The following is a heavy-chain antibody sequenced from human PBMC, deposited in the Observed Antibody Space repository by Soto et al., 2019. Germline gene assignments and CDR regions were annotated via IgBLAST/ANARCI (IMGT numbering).Heavy chain of an antibody. V-gene: IGHV3-53*01. J-gene: IGHJ3*01. CDR2: IYSGGST. CDR1: GFTFSSND. CDR3: ATRPLLPGAP. D-gene: IGHD3-22*01. Sequence: EVQLVESGGGLIQLGGSLRLSCAASGFTFSSNDMNWVRQAPGKGLEWVSLIYSGGSTYYADSVKGRFTISRDNSKNTLYLQMSSLRAEDTAVYYCATRPLLPGAPWGQGTIVTVSS.